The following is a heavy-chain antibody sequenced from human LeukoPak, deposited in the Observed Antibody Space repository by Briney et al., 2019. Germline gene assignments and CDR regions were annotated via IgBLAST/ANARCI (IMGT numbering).Heavy chain of an antibody. D-gene: IGHD5-24*01. CDR3: ARVYSDGYNSYFDY. J-gene: IGHJ4*02. CDR1: GFTFSDYY. V-gene: IGHV3-11*05. Sequence: GGSLRLSCAASGFTFSDYYMSWIRQAPGKGLEWVSYISGSSSYTNYADSVKGRFTISRDNAKNSLYLQMNSLRAGDTAVYYCARVYSDGYNSYFDYWGQGTLVTVSS. CDR2: ISGSSSYT.